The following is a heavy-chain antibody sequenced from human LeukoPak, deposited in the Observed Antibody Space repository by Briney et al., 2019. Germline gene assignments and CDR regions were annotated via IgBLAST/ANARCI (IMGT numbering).Heavy chain of an antibody. CDR3: ARMTTVTQDAFDI. CDR1: GFTFSSYS. J-gene: IGHJ3*02. Sequence: GGSLRLSCAASGFTFSSYSMNWVRQAPGKGLEWVSYISSSSTIYYADPVKGRFTISRDNAKNSLYLQMNSLRAEDTAVYYCARMTTVTQDAFDIWGQGTMVTVSS. V-gene: IGHV3-48*04. CDR2: ISSSSTI. D-gene: IGHD4-17*01.